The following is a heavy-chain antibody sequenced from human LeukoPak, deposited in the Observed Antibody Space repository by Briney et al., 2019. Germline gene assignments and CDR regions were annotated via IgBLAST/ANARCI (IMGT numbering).Heavy chain of an antibody. J-gene: IGHJ5*02. CDR2: IYTSGST. V-gene: IGHV4-61*02. CDR1: GGSISSATYY. Sequence: TLSLTCTVSGGSISSATYYWSWIRQPAGKGLEWIGRIYTSGSTNYNPSLKSRVTMSVDTSKNQFSLKLSSVTAADTAVYYCARASPSLSLDPWGQGTLVTVSS. CDR3: ARASPSLSLDP.